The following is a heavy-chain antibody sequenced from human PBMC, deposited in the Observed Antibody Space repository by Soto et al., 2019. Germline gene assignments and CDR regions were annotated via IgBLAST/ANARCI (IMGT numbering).Heavy chain of an antibody. CDR3: CRHDPNCGSCDD. J-gene: IGHJ4*02. CDR2: IRNKAYNYAT. CDR1: GLTFSDSA. V-gene: IGHV3-73*02. D-gene: IGHD7-27*01. Sequence: EVQLVESGGGLVRPGGSLKLSCAASGLTFSDSAMHWVRQASGKGLEWVGRIRNKAYNYATVYGPPVKGRFTISRDDSKNMAQLQLNSLKTDDTAVDYCCRHDPNCGSCDDWGLGTLVTVSS.